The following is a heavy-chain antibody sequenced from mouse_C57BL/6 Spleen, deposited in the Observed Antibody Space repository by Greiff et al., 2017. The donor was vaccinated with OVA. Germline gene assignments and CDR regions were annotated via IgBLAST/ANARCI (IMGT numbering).Heavy chain of an antibody. J-gene: IGHJ4*01. CDR3: AKNYYGCYAMDY. CDR2: IDPENGDT. CDR1: GFNITDYY. Sequence: EVQLQQSGAELVRPGASVKLSCTASGFNITDYYMHWVKQRPEQGLEWIGWIDPENGDTEYASKFQGKATITADTSSNTAYLQLSSLTSEDTAVYYCAKNYYGCYAMDYWGQGTSVTVSS. V-gene: IGHV14-4*01. D-gene: IGHD1-2*01.